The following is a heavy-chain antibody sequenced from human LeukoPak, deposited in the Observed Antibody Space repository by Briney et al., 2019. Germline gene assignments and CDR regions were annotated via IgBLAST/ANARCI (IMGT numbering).Heavy chain of an antibody. D-gene: IGHD4-17*01. CDR1: GYAFTNYE. J-gene: IGHJ4*02. CDR3: ARARRGGDYDSYFDY. Sequence: ASVKVSCKASGYAFTNYEINWVRQAPGQGLEWMGWISAFNGDTNYAQNLQGRVTLTTDTSTSTAYMDLGSLRSDDTAVYYCARARRGGDYDSYFDYWGQRTLVTVSS. CDR2: ISAFNGDT. V-gene: IGHV1-18*01.